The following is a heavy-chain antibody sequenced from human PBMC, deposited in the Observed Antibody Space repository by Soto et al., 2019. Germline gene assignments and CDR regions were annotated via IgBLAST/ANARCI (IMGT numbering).Heavy chain of an antibody. V-gene: IGHV3-23*01. CDR2: FSFYGRRDNT. D-gene: IGHD3-3*01. J-gene: IGHJ4*02. CDR1: GFTFSSYD. Sequence: EVQLLESGGGLVQPGGSLRLSCVGSGFTFSSYDMHWVRQAPGKGLEWVSSFSFYGRRDNTYYAEYVKGRFTISRDNSRNTVYLQMDSLRVEDTAVYYCAKSPYYEYGGPDDHWGQGTLVTVSS. CDR3: AKSPYYEYGGPDDH.